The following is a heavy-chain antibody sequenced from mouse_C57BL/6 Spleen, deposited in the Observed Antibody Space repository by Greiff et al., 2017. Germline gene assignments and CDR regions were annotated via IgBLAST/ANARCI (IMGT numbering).Heavy chain of an antibody. V-gene: IGHV1-4*01. D-gene: IGHD4-1*01. Sequence: VQLQQSGAELARPGASVKMSCKASGYTFTSYTMHWVKQRPGQGLEWIGYINPSSGYTKYNQKFKDKATLTADKSSSTAYMQLSSLTSEDSAVYYCATCTLTGTFYFDYRGQGTTLTVSS. CDR2: INPSSGYT. CDR1: GYTFTSYT. CDR3: ATCTLTGTFYFDY. J-gene: IGHJ2*01.